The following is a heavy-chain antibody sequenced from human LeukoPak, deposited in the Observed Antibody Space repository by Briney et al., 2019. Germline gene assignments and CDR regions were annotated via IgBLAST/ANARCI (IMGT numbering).Heavy chain of an antibody. V-gene: IGHV3-21*06. CDR2: ISSTSIYI. Sequence: GGSLRLSCAASGFTFSSYSLNWVRQAPGKGLEWVSSISSTSIYIYYADSVKGRFTISRDNAKNSLSLHMTNLRVEDTAIYYCARDVTARNYFDSWGQGTLVTVSS. J-gene: IGHJ4*02. CDR1: GFTFSSYS. D-gene: IGHD2-21*02. CDR3: ARDVTARNYFDS.